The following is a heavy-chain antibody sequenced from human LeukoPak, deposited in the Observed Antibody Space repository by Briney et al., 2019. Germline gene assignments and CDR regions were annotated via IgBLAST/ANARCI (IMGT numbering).Heavy chain of an antibody. CDR1: GFSVSNNY. J-gene: IGHJ4*02. CDR2: IYSGGNT. Sequence: PGGSLRLSCAASGFSVSNNYMSWVRQAPGKGLEGVSIIYSGGNTYYADSVKGRFTISRDNSKNTLYLQMNSLRAEDTAVYYCAKDRATVTTTSFDFWGQGTLVTVSS. V-gene: IGHV3-53*01. CDR3: AKDRATVTTTSFDF. D-gene: IGHD4-11*01.